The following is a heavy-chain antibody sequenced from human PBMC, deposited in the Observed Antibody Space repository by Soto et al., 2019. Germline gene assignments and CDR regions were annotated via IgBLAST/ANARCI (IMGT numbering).Heavy chain of an antibody. CDR3: ARGYYDFWSGYPRTDGMDV. J-gene: IGHJ6*02. Sequence: ASVKVSCNASGYTFTSYYLHGVRQAPGQVLEWMGIINPSGGSTSYVQKFQGRVTMTRDTSTSTVYMELSSLRSADTAVYDCARGYYDFWSGYPRTDGMDVWGQGTTVTVSS. CDR1: GYTFTSYY. CDR2: INPSGGST. D-gene: IGHD3-3*01. V-gene: IGHV1-46*01.